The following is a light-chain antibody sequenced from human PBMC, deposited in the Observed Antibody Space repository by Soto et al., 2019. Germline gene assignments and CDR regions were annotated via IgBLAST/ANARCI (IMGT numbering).Light chain of an antibody. Sequence: EIVLTQSPGSVSLSPGERVTLSCRASQTVSSSHLGWYQQKPGQAPRLLIYATSSRATGIPDRFSGSGSGTDFTLTISRLEPEDFAVYFCQQYVSSPLTFGEGTKVEIK. CDR2: ATS. J-gene: IGKJ4*01. V-gene: IGKV3-20*01. CDR3: QQYVSSPLT. CDR1: QTVSSSH.